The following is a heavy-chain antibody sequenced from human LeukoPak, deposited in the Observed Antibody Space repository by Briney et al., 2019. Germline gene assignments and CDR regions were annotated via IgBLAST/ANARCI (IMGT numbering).Heavy chain of an antibody. CDR3: ATPGTGYSYGSGYSFDY. V-gene: IGHV1-69*01. Sequence: SVKVSCKASGGTFSSYAISWVRQAPGQGLEWMGGIIPIFGTADYAQKFQGRVTITADESTSTAYMELSSLRSEDTAVYYCATPGTGYSYGSGYSFDYWGQGTLVTVSS. D-gene: IGHD5-18*01. CDR1: GGTFSSYA. CDR2: IIPIFGTA. J-gene: IGHJ4*02.